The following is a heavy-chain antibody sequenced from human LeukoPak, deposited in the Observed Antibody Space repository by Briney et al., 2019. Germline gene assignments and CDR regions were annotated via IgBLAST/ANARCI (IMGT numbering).Heavy chain of an antibody. J-gene: IGHJ4*02. Sequence: PGGSLRLSCAASGFTFSSYSMNWVRQAPGKGLEWVSAISGSGGSTYYADSVKGRFTISRDNSKNTLYLQMNSLRAEDTAVYYCAKDQFPLIVGATTASDYWGQGTLVTVSS. D-gene: IGHD1-26*01. CDR2: ISGSGGST. V-gene: IGHV3-23*01. CDR3: AKDQFPLIVGATTASDY. CDR1: GFTFSSYS.